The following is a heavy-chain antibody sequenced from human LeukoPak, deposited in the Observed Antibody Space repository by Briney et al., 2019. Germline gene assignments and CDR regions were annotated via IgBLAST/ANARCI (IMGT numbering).Heavy chain of an antibody. V-gene: IGHV1-69*05. CDR3: ATSYVDTAMVFPFDY. CDR2: IIPIFGTA. D-gene: IGHD5-18*01. J-gene: IGHJ4*02. CDR1: GGTFSSYA. Sequence: SVKVSCKASGGTFSSYAISWVRQAPGQGLEWMGGIIPIFGTANYAQKFQGRVTITTDESTSTAYMELSSLRSEDTAVYYCATSYVDTAMVFPFDYWGRGTLVTVSS.